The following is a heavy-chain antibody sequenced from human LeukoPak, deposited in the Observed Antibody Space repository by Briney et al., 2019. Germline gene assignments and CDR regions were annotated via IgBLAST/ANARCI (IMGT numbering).Heavy chain of an antibody. J-gene: IGHJ3*02. CDR3: ARGGHCRSSSFWARAFDI. D-gene: IGHD2-2*01. CDR1: EFTFSTST. V-gene: IGHV3-48*01. CDR2: ISSSSDIT. Sequence: PGGSLRLSCVASEFTFSTSTMNWVRQAPGKALEWISYISSSSDITYYADSVKGRFTISRDNAKDSLYLQMNSLRAEDTAVYYCARGGHCRSSSFWARAFDIWGHGTMVTVSS.